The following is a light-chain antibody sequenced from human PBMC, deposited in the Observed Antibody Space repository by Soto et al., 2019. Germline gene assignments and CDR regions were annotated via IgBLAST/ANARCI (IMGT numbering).Light chain of an antibody. V-gene: IGLV1-44*01. Sequence: QSALTQPPSASGTPGQRVTIPCSGSSSNIGSNTANWYHQLPGTAPKLLIYSNNQRPSGVPDRFSGSKSGTSASLAIRGLQSEDEADYYCAAWDDSLNAYVFGSGTKLTVL. CDR2: SNN. J-gene: IGLJ1*01. CDR1: SSNIGSNT. CDR3: AAWDDSLNAYV.